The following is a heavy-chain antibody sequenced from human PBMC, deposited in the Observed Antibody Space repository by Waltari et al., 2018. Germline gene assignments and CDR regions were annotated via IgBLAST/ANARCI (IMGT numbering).Heavy chain of an antibody. J-gene: IGHJ4*02. CDR2: ISSSGSTI. CDR1: GFTFSRYA. D-gene: IGHD2-15*01. CDR3: ARDGRDGYLDY. Sequence: EVQLVESGGGLVQPGGSLRLSCAASGFTFSRYAMNWVRQAPGKGLEWVSYISSSGSTIYYADSVKGRFTISRDNAKNSLYLQMNSLRAEDTAVYYCARDGRDGYLDYWGQGTLVTVSS. V-gene: IGHV3-48*03.